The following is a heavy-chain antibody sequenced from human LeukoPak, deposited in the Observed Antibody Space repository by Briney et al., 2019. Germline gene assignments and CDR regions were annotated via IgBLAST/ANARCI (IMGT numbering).Heavy chain of an antibody. V-gene: IGHV4-59*01. J-gene: IGHJ4*02. D-gene: IGHD2-8*01. Sequence: SETLSLTCTVSGGSISSYYWSWIRQPPGKGLEWIGYIYYSGSTNYNPSLKSRVTISVDTSKNQFSLKLSSVTAADTAVYYCARDPRYCTNGVCHSGIDYWGQGTLVTVSS. CDR3: ARDPRYCTNGVCHSGIDY. CDR1: GGSISSYY. CDR2: IYYSGST.